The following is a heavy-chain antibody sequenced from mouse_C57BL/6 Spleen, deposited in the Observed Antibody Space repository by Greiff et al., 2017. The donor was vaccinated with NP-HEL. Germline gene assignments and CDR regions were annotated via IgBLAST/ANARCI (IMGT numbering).Heavy chain of an antibody. CDR3: ARDDDGYSYYFDY. V-gene: IGHV1-52*01. CDR2: IDPSDSET. CDR1: GYTFTSYW. Sequence: QVQLQQPGAELVRPGSSVKLSCKASGYTFTSYWMHWVKQRPIQGLEWIGNIDPSDSETHYNQKFKDKATLTVDKSSSTAYMQLSSLTSEDSAVYYCARDDDGYSYYFDYWGQGTTLTVSS. J-gene: IGHJ2*01. D-gene: IGHD2-3*01.